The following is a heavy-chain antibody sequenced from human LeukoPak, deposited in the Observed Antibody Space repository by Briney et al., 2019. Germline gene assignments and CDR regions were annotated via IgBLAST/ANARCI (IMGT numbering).Heavy chain of an antibody. Sequence: PSDTLSLTCTVSGGSISSYYWSWIRQPPGKGLEWIGYIYYSGSTNYNPSLKSRVTISVDTSKNQFSLKLSSVTAADTAVYYCASGVDGFWFDYWGQGTLVTVSS. CDR3: ASGVDGFWFDY. D-gene: IGHD2-15*01. CDR2: IYYSGST. J-gene: IGHJ4*02. V-gene: IGHV4-59*07. CDR1: GGSISSYY.